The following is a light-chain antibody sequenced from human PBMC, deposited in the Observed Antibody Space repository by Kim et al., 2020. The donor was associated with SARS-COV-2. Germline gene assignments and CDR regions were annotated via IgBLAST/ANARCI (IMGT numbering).Light chain of an antibody. J-gene: IGKJ3*01. CDR3: QQYNNWPFT. CDR2: GAS. Sequence: VSPGERATRSCRGSQNVNNNLAWYQQKPGQAPRLLLYGASTRATGIPARFSGSGSATESTLTISSLQSEDCAVYYCQQYNNWPFTFGPGPKVDIK. CDR1: QNVNNN. V-gene: IGKV3-15*01.